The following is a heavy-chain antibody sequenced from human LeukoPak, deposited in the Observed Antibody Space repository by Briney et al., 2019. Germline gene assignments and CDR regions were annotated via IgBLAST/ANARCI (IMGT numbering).Heavy chain of an antibody. CDR1: GYRFTNYW. CDR2: IYPGDSDT. CDR3: ARWAATGIGLDY. V-gene: IGHV5-51*01. Sequence: GESLKISCEASGYRFTNYWIGWVRQMPGKGLEWMGIIYPGDSDTRYSPSFQGQVTISADKSISTAYLQWSSLKASDTAVYYRARWAATGIGLDYWGQGTLVTVSS. J-gene: IGHJ4*02. D-gene: IGHD6-13*01.